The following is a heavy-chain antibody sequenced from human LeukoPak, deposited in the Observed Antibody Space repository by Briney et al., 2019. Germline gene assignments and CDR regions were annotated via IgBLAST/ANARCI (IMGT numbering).Heavy chain of an antibody. CDR1: GYTFTDYY. D-gene: IGHD6-6*01. Sequence: ASVKVSCKASGYTFTDYYIHWVRQAPGQGLEWMGWINPNSGGTNFAQQFQGRVTMTRDTSISTAYMELSNLRSDDTAVYYSARDRSSSNYYYYGVDVWGQGTTVTVSS. J-gene: IGHJ6*02. CDR2: INPNSGGT. V-gene: IGHV1-2*02. CDR3: ARDRSSSNYYYYGVDV.